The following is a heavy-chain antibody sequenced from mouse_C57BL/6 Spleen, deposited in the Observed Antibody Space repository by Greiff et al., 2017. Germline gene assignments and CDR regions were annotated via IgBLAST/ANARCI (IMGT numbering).Heavy chain of an antibody. Sequence: QVQLQQPGAELVMPGASVKLSCKASGHTFTSYWMHWVKQRPGQGLEWIGEIDPSDSYTNYNQKFKGKSTLTVDKSSSTAYMQLSSLTSEDSAVYYCARRWDGAWFAYWGQGTLVTVSA. V-gene: IGHV1-69*01. CDR1: GHTFTSYW. CDR2: IDPSDSYT. CDR3: ARRWDGAWFAY. D-gene: IGHD4-1*01. J-gene: IGHJ3*01.